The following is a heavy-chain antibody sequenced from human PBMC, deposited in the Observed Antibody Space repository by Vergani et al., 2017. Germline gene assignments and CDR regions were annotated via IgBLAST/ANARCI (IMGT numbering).Heavy chain of an antibody. V-gene: IGHV1-46*01. CDR2: INPSGGST. Sequence: VQLVQSGAEVKKPGASVTVSCKASGYTFTSYYMHWVRQAPGQGVEWMGIINPSGGSTSYAQKFQGRITMTRDTTASTVYMELSSLRSEDTAVYYCTRGGYYDSIGYWAYWGQGTLDTGSS. J-gene: IGHJ4*02. D-gene: IGHD3-22*01. CDR3: TRGGYYDSIGYWAY. CDR1: GYTFTSYY.